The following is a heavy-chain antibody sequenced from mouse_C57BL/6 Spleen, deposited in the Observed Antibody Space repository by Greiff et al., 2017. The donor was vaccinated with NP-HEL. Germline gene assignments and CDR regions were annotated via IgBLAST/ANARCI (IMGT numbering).Heavy chain of an antibody. CDR2: IYPGDGDT. J-gene: IGHJ1*03. D-gene: IGHD1-1*01. Sequence: VQLQQSGPELVKPGASVKISCKASGYAFSSSWMNWVKQRPGKGLEWIGRIYPGDGDTNYNGKFKGKATLTADKSSSTAYMQLSSLTSEDSAVYFCARLGVVARYFDVWGTGTTVTVSS. V-gene: IGHV1-82*01. CDR1: GYAFSSSW. CDR3: ARLGVVARYFDV.